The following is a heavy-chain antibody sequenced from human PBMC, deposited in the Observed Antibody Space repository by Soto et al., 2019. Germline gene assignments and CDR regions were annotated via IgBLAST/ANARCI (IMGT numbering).Heavy chain of an antibody. Sequence: WTWIRQHPEKGLEWIGYIYDSGSTYYNPSLESRVSISLDTPNNQFSLNLKSVTAADTAIYYCARAPHCEILAAIDYWGQGTLVTVSS. CDR2: IYDSGST. D-gene: IGHD3-9*01. J-gene: IGHJ4*02. V-gene: IGHV4-31*02. CDR3: ARAPHCEILAAIDY.